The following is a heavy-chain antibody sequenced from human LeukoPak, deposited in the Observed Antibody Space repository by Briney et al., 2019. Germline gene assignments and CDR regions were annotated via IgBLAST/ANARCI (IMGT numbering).Heavy chain of an antibody. J-gene: IGHJ4*03. Sequence: SETLSLTCAVYGGSFSSYYWNWVRQSPGKGLEWIAEINHRGDTNYNPSVKSRVTISVDTSKNQFSLKVTSLTAADTAVYYCARGPTISETGYYYYWGQGTLVTVSS. D-gene: IGHD1-1*01. CDR1: GGSFSSYY. V-gene: IGHV4-34*01. CDR3: ARGPTISETGYYYY. CDR2: INHRGDT.